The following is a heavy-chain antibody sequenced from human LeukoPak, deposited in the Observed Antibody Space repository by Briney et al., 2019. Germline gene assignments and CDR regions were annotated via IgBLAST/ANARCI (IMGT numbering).Heavy chain of an antibody. J-gene: IGHJ3*01. CDR2: IIGSGGNT. V-gene: IGHV3-23*01. Sequence: TGGSLRLSCAASGFAFASFALSWVRQAPGKGLEWVSTIIGSGGNTYYADSVKGRFTISRDNSKDTLFLQMNSLRAEDTAIYYCARDIQLSTWGLGTMVTVSS. D-gene: IGHD5-24*01. CDR1: GFAFASFA. CDR3: ARDIQLST.